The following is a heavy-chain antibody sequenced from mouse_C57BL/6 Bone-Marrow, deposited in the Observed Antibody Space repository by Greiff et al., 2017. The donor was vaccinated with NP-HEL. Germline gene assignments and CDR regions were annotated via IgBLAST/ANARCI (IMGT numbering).Heavy chain of an antibody. V-gene: IGHV1-7*01. Sequence: QVQLKQSGAELAKPGASVKLSCKASGYTFTSYWMHWVKQRPGQGLEWIGYINPSSGYTKYNQKFKDKATLTADKSSSTAYMQLSSLTYEDSAGYYCASSDYYGSSYEGYWYFDVWGTGTTVTVSS. D-gene: IGHD1-1*01. CDR2: INPSSGYT. J-gene: IGHJ1*03. CDR1: GYTFTSYW. CDR3: ASSDYYGSSYEGYWYFDV.